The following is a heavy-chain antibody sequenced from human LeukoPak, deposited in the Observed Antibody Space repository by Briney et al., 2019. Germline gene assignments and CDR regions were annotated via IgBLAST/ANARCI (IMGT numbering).Heavy chain of an antibody. CDR1: GFTFSSYA. V-gene: IGHV3-66*02. J-gene: IGHJ4*02. CDR3: ARGNHNYDSAGRD. D-gene: IGHD3-22*01. Sequence: GGSLRLSCAASGFTFSSYAITWVRQAPGKGLEWVSVIYTDDSTYYADSVKGRFTISRDNSKNTLYLQMNSLRAEDTAVYYCARGNHNYDSAGRDWGQGTLVTVSS. CDR2: IYTDDST.